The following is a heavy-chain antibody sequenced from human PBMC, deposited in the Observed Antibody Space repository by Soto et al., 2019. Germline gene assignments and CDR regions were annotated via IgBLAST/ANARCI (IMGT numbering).Heavy chain of an antibody. V-gene: IGHV4-30-4*01. Sequence: SETLSLTCTVSGGSISSGYYYWSWIGQPPGKGLDGIGYIYYSGSTYYNPSLKSRVTISVDTSKNQFSLKLSSVTAADTAVYYCARVPPLYYYDSSGYSYYLYGMDVWGQGTTVTVSS. CDR2: IYYSGST. CDR3: ARVPPLYYYDSSGYSYYLYGMDV. J-gene: IGHJ6*02. CDR1: GGSISSGYYY. D-gene: IGHD3-22*01.